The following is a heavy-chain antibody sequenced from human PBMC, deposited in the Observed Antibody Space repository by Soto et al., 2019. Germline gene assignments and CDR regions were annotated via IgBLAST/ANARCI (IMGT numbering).Heavy chain of an antibody. J-gene: IGHJ4*02. V-gene: IGHV4-4*02. D-gene: IGHD1-20*01. CDR1: GGSINSSYW. CDR3: AREVSGIQAFDY. CDR2: ISHGGST. Sequence: QVQLQESGPGLVKPSETLSLTCVVSGGSINSSYWWNWVRQPPGTGLEWIGEISHGGSTNFNPSLKSRATISVDKSKNHLSLQLDSVTAADTAVYYCAREVSGIQAFDYWGQGTLVTVSS.